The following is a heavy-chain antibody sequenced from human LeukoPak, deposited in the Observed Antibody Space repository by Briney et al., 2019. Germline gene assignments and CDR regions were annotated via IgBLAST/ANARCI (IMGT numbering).Heavy chain of an antibody. J-gene: IGHJ4*02. D-gene: IGHD1-7*01. CDR1: GGTFSSYA. V-gene: IGHV1-69*05. CDR2: IIPIFGTA. Sequence: ASVKVSCKASGGTFSSYAISWVRQAPGQGLEWMGGIIPIFGTANYAQKFQGRVTITTDESTSTAYMELSSMRSEDTAVYYCASPTPYNWNYEFDYWGQGTLVTVSS. CDR3: ASPTPYNWNYEFDY.